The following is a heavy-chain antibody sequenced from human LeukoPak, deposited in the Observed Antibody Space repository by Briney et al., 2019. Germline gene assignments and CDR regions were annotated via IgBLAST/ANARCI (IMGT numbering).Heavy chain of an antibody. D-gene: IGHD2-2*01. CDR2: IIPIFGTA. CDR3: ARDLGCSSTSCSFGWFDP. J-gene: IGHJ5*02. Sequence: ASVKVSCKASGGTFSSYAISWVRQAPGQGLEWMGGIIPIFGTANYAQKFQGRVTITTDESTSTAYMELSSLRSEDTAVYYCARDLGCSSTSCSFGWFDPWGQGTLVTVSS. CDR1: GGTFSSYA. V-gene: IGHV1-69*05.